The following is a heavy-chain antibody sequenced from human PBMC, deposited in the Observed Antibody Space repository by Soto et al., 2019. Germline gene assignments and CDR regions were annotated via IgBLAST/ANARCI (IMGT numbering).Heavy chain of an antibody. CDR3: ARVCELDDFC. D-gene: IGHD3-3*01. CDR2: IIPIFGTA. Sequence: RASVKVSCKASGGTFSSYAISWVRQAPGQGLEWMGGIIPIFGTANYAQKFQGRVTITADESTSTAYMELSSLRSEDTAVYYCARVCELDDFCWGQGTLVTVSS. V-gene: IGHV1-69*13. CDR1: GGTFSSYA. J-gene: IGHJ4*02.